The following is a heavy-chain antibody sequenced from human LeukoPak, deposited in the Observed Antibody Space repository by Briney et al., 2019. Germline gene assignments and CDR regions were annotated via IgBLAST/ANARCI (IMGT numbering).Heavy chain of an antibody. CDR2: ISSSGSTI. CDR1: GFTFSDYY. D-gene: IGHD6-6*01. Sequence: PGGSLRLSCAASGFTFSDYYMSWIRQAPGKGLEWVSYISSSGSTIYYADSVKGRFTISRDNAKNSLYLQMNSLRAEDTAVYYCARDCDSSSPREWTAGYYGMDVWGQGTTVTVSS. V-gene: IGHV3-11*01. CDR3: ARDCDSSSPREWTAGYYGMDV. J-gene: IGHJ6*02.